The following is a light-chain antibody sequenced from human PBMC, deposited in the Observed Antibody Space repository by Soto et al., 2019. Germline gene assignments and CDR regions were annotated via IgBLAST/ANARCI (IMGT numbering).Light chain of an antibody. V-gene: IGLV2-23*03. J-gene: IGLJ1*01. CDR1: SSDVGSYNL. CDR2: EGS. CDR3: CSYAGSSTFYV. Sequence: QSVLTQPASVSGSPGQSITISCTGTSSDVGSYNLVSWYQQHPGEAPKLMIYEGSKRPSGVSNRFSGSKSGNTASLTISGLQDEDEADYYCCSYAGSSTFYVFGTGTKVTVL.